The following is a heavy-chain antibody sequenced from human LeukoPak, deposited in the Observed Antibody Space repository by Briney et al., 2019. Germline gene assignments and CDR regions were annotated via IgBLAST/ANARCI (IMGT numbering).Heavy chain of an antibody. V-gene: IGHV4-30-4*01. Sequence: SETLSLTCTVSGGSISSGDYYWSWIRQPPGKGLEWIGYIYYSGSTYYNPTLKSRVTISVDTSKNQFSLKLSSVTAADTAVYYCARDLELGRHVRGDDAFDIWGQGTMVTVSS. CDR3: ARDLELGRHVRGDDAFDI. CDR2: IYYSGST. D-gene: IGHD7-27*01. CDR1: GGSISSGDYY. J-gene: IGHJ3*02.